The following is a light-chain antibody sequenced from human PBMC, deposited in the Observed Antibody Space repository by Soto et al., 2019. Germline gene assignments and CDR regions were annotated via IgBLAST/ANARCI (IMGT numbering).Light chain of an antibody. Sequence: MVITQAPATLAVSPGDTATLSCRASQSLGGNLAWYQQKPGQGPRLLIFRASSRATGVPARFSASGSGTEFTLTISGLQSEDFAVYYCQQYGSSGTFGQGTMVAIK. J-gene: IGKJ1*01. V-gene: IGKV3-15*01. CDR3: QQYGSSGT. CDR2: RAS. CDR1: QSLGGN.